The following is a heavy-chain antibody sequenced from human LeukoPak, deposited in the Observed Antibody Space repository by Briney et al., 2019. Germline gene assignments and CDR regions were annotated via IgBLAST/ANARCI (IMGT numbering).Heavy chain of an antibody. J-gene: IGHJ4*02. CDR2: IIPILGIA. V-gene: IGHV1-69*04. CDR3: ARDSSSFPYYFDY. CDR1: GGTFSSYA. Sequence: SVKVSCKASGGTFSSYAISWVRQAPGQGLECMGRIIPILGIANYAQKFQGRVTITTDKSTSTAYMELSSLRSEDTAVYYCARDSSSFPYYFDYWGQGTLVTVSS. D-gene: IGHD6-6*01.